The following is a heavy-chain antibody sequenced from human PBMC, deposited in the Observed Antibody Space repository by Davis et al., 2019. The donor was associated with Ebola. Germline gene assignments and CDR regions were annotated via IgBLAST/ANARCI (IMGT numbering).Heavy chain of an antibody. J-gene: IGHJ6*02. V-gene: IGHV1-24*01. D-gene: IGHD6-19*01. CDR1: GYTLTELS. CDR3: ARGDSSGWYYYYGMDV. Sequence: ASVKVSCKVSGYTLTELSMHWVRQAPGIGLEWMGGFDPEDGETIYAQKFQGRVTMTTDTSTSTAYMELRSLRSDDTAVYYCARGDSSGWYYYYGMDVWGQGTTVTVSS. CDR2: FDPEDGET.